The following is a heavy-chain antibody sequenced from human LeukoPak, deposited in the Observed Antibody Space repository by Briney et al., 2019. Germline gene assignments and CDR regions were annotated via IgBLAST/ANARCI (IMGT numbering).Heavy chain of an antibody. Sequence: PGGSLRLSCAASGFTFSDSAMHWVRQASGKGLEWVGRIRSKVNNYVTAYAASVKGRFTISRDDSKNTAYLQMNSLETEDTAVYYCTSRVGASGYYYIDVWGKGTTVTVSS. V-gene: IGHV3-73*01. D-gene: IGHD1-26*01. J-gene: IGHJ6*03. CDR3: TSRVGASGYYYIDV. CDR2: IRSKVNNYVT. CDR1: GFTFSDSA.